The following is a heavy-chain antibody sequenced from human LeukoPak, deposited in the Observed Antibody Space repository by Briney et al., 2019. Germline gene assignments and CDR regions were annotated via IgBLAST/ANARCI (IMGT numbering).Heavy chain of an antibody. CDR1: GFSFSSYW. D-gene: IGHD1-14*01. CDR2: INIHGTGT. CDR3: ARDWRHHVDY. V-gene: IGHV3-74*01. J-gene: IGHJ4*02. Sequence: GGSLRLSCAASGFSFSSYWMHWGRQAPGKGLVWVSGINIHGTGTIYADSVKGRFTISRDNAKNTLYLQMNSLRAEDTAVYYCARDWRHHVDYWGQGTLVTVSS.